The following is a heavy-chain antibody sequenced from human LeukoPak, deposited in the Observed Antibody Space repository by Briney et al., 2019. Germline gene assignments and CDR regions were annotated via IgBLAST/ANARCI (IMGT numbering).Heavy chain of an antibody. CDR1: GGSISSSSYY. J-gene: IGHJ6*03. D-gene: IGHD6-13*01. Sequence: SETLSLTCTVSGGSISSSSYYWGWIRQPPGKGLEWLGSIYYSGSTYYNPSLKSRVTISVDTSKNQFSLKLSSVTAADTAVYYCASRNPYSSSLTYYYYMDVWGKGTTVTISS. CDR3: ASRNPYSSSLTYYYYMDV. V-gene: IGHV4-39*01. CDR2: IYYSGST.